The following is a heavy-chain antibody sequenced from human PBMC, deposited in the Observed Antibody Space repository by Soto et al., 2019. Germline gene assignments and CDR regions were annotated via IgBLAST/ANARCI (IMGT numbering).Heavy chain of an antibody. V-gene: IGHV1-3*01. CDR3: ARDLFYDSVYDFWSGYYY. D-gene: IGHD3-3*01. J-gene: IGHJ4*02. CDR2: INAGNGNT. CDR1: GYTFTSYA. Sequence: ASVKVSCKASGYTFTSYAMHWVRQAPGQRLEWMGWINAGNGNTKYSQKFQGRVTITRDTSASTAYMELSSLRSEDTAVYYCARDLFYDSVYDFWSGYYYWGKGSLVPVSS.